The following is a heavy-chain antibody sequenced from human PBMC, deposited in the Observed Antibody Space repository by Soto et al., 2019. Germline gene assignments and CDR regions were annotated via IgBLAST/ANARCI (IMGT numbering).Heavy chain of an antibody. D-gene: IGHD2-21*01. J-gene: IGHJ5*01. V-gene: IGHV1-8*01. CDR3: ARSDGYNFNWLDS. CDR2: MNPNSGNT. Sequence: QVQLVQSGAEVKTPGASVKVSCKASGYTFATYDINWVRQAPGQGLEWMGWMNPNSGNTGYAPKFQGRLTMTRDTALSVAHMELSSLRNEDTAVYYCARSDGYNFNWLDSWGQGTLVTVSA. CDR1: GYTFATYD.